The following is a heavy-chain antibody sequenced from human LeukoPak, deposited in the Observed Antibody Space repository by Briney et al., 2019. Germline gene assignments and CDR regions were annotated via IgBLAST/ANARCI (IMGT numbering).Heavy chain of an antibody. D-gene: IGHD5-18*01. Sequence: GGSLRLSCVASGFTFSSYGMHWVRQAPAKGLEWVAFIRYVGSNKYYADSVKGRFTISRDNSKNTLYLQMSSLRAEDTAVYYCAKEGNVDTAMGFDYMDVWGKGTTVTVSS. CDR2: IRYVGSNK. CDR3: AKEGNVDTAMGFDYMDV. V-gene: IGHV3-30*02. CDR1: GFTFSSYG. J-gene: IGHJ6*03.